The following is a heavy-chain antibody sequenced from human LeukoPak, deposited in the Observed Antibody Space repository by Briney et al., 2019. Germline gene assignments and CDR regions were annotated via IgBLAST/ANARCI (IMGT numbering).Heavy chain of an antibody. V-gene: IGHV3-23*01. CDR3: ARRGDRSGYDFDY. CDR2: ISDSGGST. CDR1: GITLSNYG. D-gene: IGHD3-22*01. Sequence: PGGSLRLSCAVSGITLSNYGMSWVRQAPGKGLEWVAGISDSGGSTNYADSAKGRFTISRDNSKNRVYLQMNSLRAEDTAVYYCARRGDRSGYDFDYWGQGTLVTVSS. J-gene: IGHJ4*02.